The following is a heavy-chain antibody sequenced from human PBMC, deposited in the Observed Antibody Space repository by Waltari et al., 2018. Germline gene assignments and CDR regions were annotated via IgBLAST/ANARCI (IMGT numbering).Heavy chain of an antibody. J-gene: IGHJ3*02. D-gene: IGHD2-21*01. CDR1: GGSFSGYY. V-gene: IGHV4-34*01. CDR3: ARGRRAYCGGDCYRAFDI. CDR2: SNQNGST. Sequence: QVQLQQWGAGLLKPSETLSLTCAVYGGSFSGYYWSWIRQPPGKGLEWIGESNQNGSTNYNPSLKSRVTISVDTSKNQFSLKLSSVTAADTAVYYCARGRRAYCGGDCYRAFDIWGQGTMVTVSS.